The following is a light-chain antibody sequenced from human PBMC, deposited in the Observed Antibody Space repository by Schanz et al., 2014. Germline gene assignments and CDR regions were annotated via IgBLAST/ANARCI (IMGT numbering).Light chain of an antibody. CDR3: QQYYGVPLT. CDR1: QSVLYSSNNKDY. Sequence: DIVMTQSPDSLAVSLGERATINCKSSQSVLYSSNNKDYLAWYQQKPGQPPKLLIYWASTRESGVADRFSGSGSVTDFTLTISSLQAEDLAVYYCQQYYGVPLTFGGGTKVEI. CDR2: WAS. J-gene: IGKJ4*01. V-gene: IGKV4-1*01.